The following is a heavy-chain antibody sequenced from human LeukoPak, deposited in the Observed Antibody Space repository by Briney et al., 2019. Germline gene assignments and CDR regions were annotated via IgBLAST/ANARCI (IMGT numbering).Heavy chain of an antibody. Sequence: GASVKVSCKASGYTFTSFDINWVRQATGQGLEWVGWMNPNSGNTAYAQKFQGRVTMTRNTSITTAYMELSSLTSEDTAVYYCAGRTTTQYYYYYMDVWGKGTTVTISS. V-gene: IGHV1-8*01. D-gene: IGHD2/OR15-2a*01. J-gene: IGHJ6*03. CDR1: GYTFTSFD. CDR3: AGRTTTQYYYYYMDV. CDR2: MNPNSGNT.